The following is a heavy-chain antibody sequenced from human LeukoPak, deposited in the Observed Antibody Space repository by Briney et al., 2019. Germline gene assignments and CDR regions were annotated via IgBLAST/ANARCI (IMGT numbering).Heavy chain of an antibody. J-gene: IGHJ5*02. D-gene: IGHD2-15*01. CDR1: GYTFTSYY. CDR2: INPSGGST. V-gene: IGHV1-46*03. CDR3: ARDEGLYCSGGSCTNWFDP. Sequence: ASVKVSCKASGYTFTSYYMHWVRQAPGQGLEWMGIINPSGGSTSYAQKFQGRVTMTRDTSTSTVYLELSRMRSEDTAVYYCARDEGLYCSGGSCTNWFDPWGQGTLVTVSS.